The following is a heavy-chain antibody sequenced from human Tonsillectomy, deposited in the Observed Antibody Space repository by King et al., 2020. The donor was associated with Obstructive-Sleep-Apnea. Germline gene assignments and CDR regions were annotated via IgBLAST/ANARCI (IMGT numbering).Heavy chain of an antibody. CDR2: MNPNSGNT. Sequence: VQLVESGAEVKKPGASVKVSCKASGYTFTSYDINWVRQATVQGLEWMGWMNPNSGNTGYAQKFQGRVTMTRNTSISTAYMELSSLRSEDTAVYYCARVVSLLTSSYFDYWGQGTLVTVSS. D-gene: IGHD4-23*01. V-gene: IGHV1-8*01. CDR3: ARVVSLLTSSYFDY. J-gene: IGHJ4*02. CDR1: GYTFTSYD.